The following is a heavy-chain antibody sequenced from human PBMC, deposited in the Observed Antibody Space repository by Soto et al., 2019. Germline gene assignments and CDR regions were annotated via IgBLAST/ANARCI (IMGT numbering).Heavy chain of an antibody. D-gene: IGHD2-15*01. CDR2: IIPIFGTA. J-gene: IGHJ4*02. CDR1: GGTFSSYA. V-gene: IGHV1-69*01. Sequence: QVQLVQSGAEVKKPGSSVKVSCKASGGTFSSYAISWVRQAPGQGLEWMGGIIPIFGTANYAQKFQGRVTITADESTSTAYMELSSLRSEDTAVYYCARDGRGYCSGGSCFHYFDYLGQGTLVTVSS. CDR3: ARDGRGYCSGGSCFHYFDY.